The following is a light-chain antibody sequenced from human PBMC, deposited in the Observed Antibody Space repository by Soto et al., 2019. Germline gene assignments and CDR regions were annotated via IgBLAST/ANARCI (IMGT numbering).Light chain of an antibody. CDR3: SSYTSSSTLDV. Sequence: QSVLTQPASVSGSSGQSITISCTGTSSDVGGYNYVSWYQQHPGKAPKPMIYDVSNRPSGVSNRFSGSKSGNTASLTISGLQAEDEADYYCSSYTSSSTLDVFGTGTKVTVL. CDR2: DVS. J-gene: IGLJ1*01. V-gene: IGLV2-14*01. CDR1: SSDVGGYNY.